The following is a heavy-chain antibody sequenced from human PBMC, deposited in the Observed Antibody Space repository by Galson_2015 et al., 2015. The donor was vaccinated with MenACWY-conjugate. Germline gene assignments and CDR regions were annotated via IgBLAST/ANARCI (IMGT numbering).Heavy chain of an antibody. J-gene: IGHJ4*02. V-gene: IGHV4-39*02. CDR2: IYYSGST. CDR1: GGSISSSSYY. CDR3: ATDYGSGSYFGY. Sequence: SLTCTVSGGSISSSSYYWGWIRQPPGKGLAWIGSIYYSGSTYYNPSLKSRVTISVDTSKNQFSLKLSSVTAADTAVYYCATDYGSGSYFGYWGQGTLVTVSS. D-gene: IGHD3-10*01.